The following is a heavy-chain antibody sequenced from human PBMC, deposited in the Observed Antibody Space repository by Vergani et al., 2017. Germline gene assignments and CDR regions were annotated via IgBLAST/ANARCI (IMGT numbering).Heavy chain of an antibody. CDR2: IKSKTDGGTT. J-gene: IGHJ6*03. D-gene: IGHD3-3*01. CDR3: TTSPPTYYDFWSGYDTVYYMDV. V-gene: IGHV3-15*01. Sequence: EVQLVESGGGLVKPGGSLRLSCAASGFTFSNAWMSWVRQAPGKGLEWVGRIKSKTDGGTTDYAAPVKGRFTISRDDSKNTLYLQMNSLKTEDTAVYYCTTSPPTYYDFWSGYDTVYYMDVWGKGTTVTVSS. CDR1: GFTFSNAW.